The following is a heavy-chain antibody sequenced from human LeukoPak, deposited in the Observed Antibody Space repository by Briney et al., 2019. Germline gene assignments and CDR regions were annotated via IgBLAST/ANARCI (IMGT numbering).Heavy chain of an antibody. CDR3: ARDGTGSYHTSYYYYYYMDV. V-gene: IGHV3-7*01. Sequence: GGSLRLSCAASGFTFSSYWMSWVRQAPGKGLEWVANIKQEGSEKYYVDSVKGRFTISRDNAKNSLYLQMNSLRAEDTAVYYCARDGTGSYHTSYYYYYYMDVWGKGTTVTVSS. D-gene: IGHD1-26*01. J-gene: IGHJ6*03. CDR1: GFTFSSYW. CDR2: IKQEGSEK.